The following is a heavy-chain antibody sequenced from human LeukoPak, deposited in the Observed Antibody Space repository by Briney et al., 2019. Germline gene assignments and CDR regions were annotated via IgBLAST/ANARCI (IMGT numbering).Heavy chain of an antibody. CDR3: AISHYDILTGYYPFDY. CDR1: GYTFTDYY. D-gene: IGHD3-9*01. V-gene: IGHV1-69*06. J-gene: IGHJ4*02. CDR2: IIPIFGTA. Sequence: SVKVSCKPSGYTFTDYYIHWVRQAPGQGLEWMGGIIPIFGTANYAQKFQGRVTITADKSTSTAYMELSSLRSEDTAVYYCAISHYDILTGYYPFDYWGQGTLVTVSS.